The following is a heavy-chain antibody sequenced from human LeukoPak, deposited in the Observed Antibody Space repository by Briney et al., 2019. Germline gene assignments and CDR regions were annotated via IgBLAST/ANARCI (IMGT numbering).Heavy chain of an antibody. J-gene: IGHJ5*02. CDR1: GFTFSSYS. D-gene: IGHD2-2*02. CDR2: ISSSSSYI. V-gene: IGHV3-21*01. Sequence: SGGSLRLSCASSGFTFSSYSMNWVRQAPGKGLEWVSSISSSSSYIYYADSVKGRFTISRGNAKNSLYLQMNSLRAEDTAVYYCARDSLGYCSSTSCYTDWFDPWGQGTLVTVSS. CDR3: ARDSLGYCSSTSCYTDWFDP.